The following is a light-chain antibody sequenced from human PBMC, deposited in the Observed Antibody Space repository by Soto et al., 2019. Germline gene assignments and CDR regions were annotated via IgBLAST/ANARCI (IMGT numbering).Light chain of an antibody. J-gene: IGKJ4*01. CDR2: DAS. Sequence: EIVLTQSPATLSLSPGERATLSCRASQSVSSYLAWYQQKPGQAPRLLIYDASNRATGIPARFSGSGSGTDFALTISSLEPEAFAVYYCQQRSNWPPLTFGGGNKVEIK. CDR3: QQRSNWPPLT. V-gene: IGKV3-11*01. CDR1: QSVSSY.